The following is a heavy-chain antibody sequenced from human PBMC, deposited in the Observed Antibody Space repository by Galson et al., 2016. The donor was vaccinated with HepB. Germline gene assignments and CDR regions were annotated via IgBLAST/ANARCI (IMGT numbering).Heavy chain of an antibody. CDR3: AKHRLGYYDSGSPFDY. Sequence: SLRLSCAASGFTFSDHAMHWVRRAPGKGLDYVSAISGNGDNTHYADSVRGRFTISRDNSKNNLYLQMSSLRAEDAAIYYCAKHRLGYYDSGSPFDYWGQGTLVTVSS. CDR1: GFTFSDHA. V-gene: IGHV3-64D*08. D-gene: IGHD3-10*01. CDR2: ISGNGDNT. J-gene: IGHJ4*02.